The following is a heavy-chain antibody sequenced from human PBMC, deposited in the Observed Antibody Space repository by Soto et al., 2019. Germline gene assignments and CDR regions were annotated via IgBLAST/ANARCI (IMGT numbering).Heavy chain of an antibody. J-gene: IGHJ5*02. D-gene: IGHD3-16*01. CDR2: ISAYNGNT. V-gene: IGHV1-18*01. CDR3: AREFGFEIPTSGSWFDP. CDR1: GYTFTSYG. Sequence: ASVKVSCKASGYTFTSYGISWVRQAPGQGLEWMGWISAYNGNTNYAQKLQGRVTMTTDTSTSTAYMELRSLRSDDTAVYYCAREFGFEIPTSGSWFDPWGQGTLVTVSS.